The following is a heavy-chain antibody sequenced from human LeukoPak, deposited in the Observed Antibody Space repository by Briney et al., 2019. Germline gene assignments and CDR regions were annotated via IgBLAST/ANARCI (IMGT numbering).Heavy chain of an antibody. CDR3: ARGLWFGELLWAFDI. V-gene: IGHV3-21*01. J-gene: IGHJ3*02. D-gene: IGHD3-10*01. CDR1: GFXFSSYS. CDR2: ISSSSSYI. Sequence: GGSLRLSCAASGFXFSSYSIDWVRQAPGKGLEWVSSISSSSSYIYYADSVKGRFTISRDNAKNSLYLQMNSLRAEDTAVYYCARGLWFGELLWAFDIWGQGTMVTVSS.